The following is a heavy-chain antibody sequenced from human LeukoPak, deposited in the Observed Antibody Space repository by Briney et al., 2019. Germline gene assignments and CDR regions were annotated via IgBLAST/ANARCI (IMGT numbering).Heavy chain of an antibody. CDR3: ANRGVTSVGSYYFDY. V-gene: IGHV3-23*01. D-gene: IGHD4-17*01. CDR1: GFTFSTYA. CDR2: ISSNGGST. Sequence: GGSLRLSCAASGFTFSTYAMSWVRQAPGKGLEWVSTISSNGGSTYYADSVKGRFITSRDNSKNTLFLQMNSLRAEDTAVYYCANRGVTSVGSYYFDYWGQGSLVTVSS. J-gene: IGHJ4*02.